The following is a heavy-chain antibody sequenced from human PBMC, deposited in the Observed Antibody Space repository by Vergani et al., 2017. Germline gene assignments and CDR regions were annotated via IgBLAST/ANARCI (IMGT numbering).Heavy chain of an antibody. CDR2: IYHSGST. Sequence: VQLQESGPGLVKPSQTLSLTCTVSGGSISSGSYSWSWIRQPPGKGLEWIGYIYHSGSTYYNPSLKSRVTISVYRSKNQFSLKLSSVTAEDTAVYYCAKEGISSDSIYYYYYGMDVWGQGTTVTVSS. CDR1: GGSISSGSYS. V-gene: IGHV4-30-2*01. CDR3: AKEGISSDSIYYYYYGMDV. J-gene: IGHJ6*02. D-gene: IGHD6-6*01.